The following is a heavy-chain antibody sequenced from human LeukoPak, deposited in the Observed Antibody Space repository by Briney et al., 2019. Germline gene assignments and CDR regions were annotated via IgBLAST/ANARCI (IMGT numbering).Heavy chain of an antibody. CDR3: ASGNPYGMDV. Sequence: GGSLRLSCAASGFTFSSYGMHWVRQAPGKRLEWVAVIWYDGSNKYYADSVKGRFTISRDNSKNTLYLQMNSLRAEDTAVYYCASGNPYGMDVWGQGTTVTVSS. CDR1: GFTFSSYG. J-gene: IGHJ6*02. CDR2: IWYDGSNK. V-gene: IGHV3-33*01.